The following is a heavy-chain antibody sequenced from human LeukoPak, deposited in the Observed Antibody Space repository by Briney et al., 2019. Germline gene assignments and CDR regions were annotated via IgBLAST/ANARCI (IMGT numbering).Heavy chain of an antibody. CDR2: INPNHGDT. Sequence: ASVKVSCKASGYTFTDYYIQWVRQAPGQGLEWMGWINPNHGDTEYPQQFQGRVTMTRDSSISTAYMELSSLTSDDTAVYYCTRDGRGYCSSTSCLPDYRGQGALVTVSS. J-gene: IGHJ4*02. CDR1: GYTFTDYY. CDR3: TRDGRGYCSSTSCLPDY. D-gene: IGHD2-2*01. V-gene: IGHV1-2*02.